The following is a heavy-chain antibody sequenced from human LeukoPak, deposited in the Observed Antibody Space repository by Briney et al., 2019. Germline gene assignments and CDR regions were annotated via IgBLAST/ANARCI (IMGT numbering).Heavy chain of an antibody. CDR1: GGSISSSSYY. Sequence: SETLSLTCTVSGGSISSSSYYWGWIRQPPGKGLEWIGSIYYSGSTYYSPSLKSRVTISVDTSKNQFSLKLSSVTAADTAVYYCARTPLRREYQLLSAGPWGQGTLVTVSS. D-gene: IGHD2-2*01. CDR2: IYYSGST. CDR3: ARTPLRREYQLLSAGP. V-gene: IGHV4-39*07. J-gene: IGHJ5*02.